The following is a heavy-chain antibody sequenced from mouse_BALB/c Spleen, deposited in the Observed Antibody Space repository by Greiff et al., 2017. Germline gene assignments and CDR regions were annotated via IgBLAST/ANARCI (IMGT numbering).Heavy chain of an antibody. CDR2: ISDGGSYT. J-gene: IGHJ3*01. V-gene: IGHV5-4*02. CDR3: AREKGSAWFAY. CDR1: GFTFSDYY. Sequence: VQLKESGGGLVKPGGSLKLSCAASGFTFSDYYMYWVRQTPEKRLEWVATISDGGSYTYYPDSVKGRFTISRDNAKNNLYLQMSSLKSEDTAMYYCAREKGSAWFAYWGQGTLVTVSA.